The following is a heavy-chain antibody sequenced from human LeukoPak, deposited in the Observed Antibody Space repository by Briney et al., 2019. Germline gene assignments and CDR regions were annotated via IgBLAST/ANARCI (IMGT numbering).Heavy chain of an antibody. J-gene: IGHJ4*02. D-gene: IGHD3-9*01. V-gene: IGHV3-21*04. CDR1: GFTFSSYS. Sequence: PGGSLRLSCAASGFTFSSYSMNWVRQAPGKGLEWVSSISSSSSYIYYADSVKGRFTISRDNAKNSLYLQMNSLRAEDTAVYYCAKEGNFDWLLYSYYFDYWGQGTLVTVSS. CDR2: ISSSSSYI. CDR3: AKEGNFDWLLYSYYFDY.